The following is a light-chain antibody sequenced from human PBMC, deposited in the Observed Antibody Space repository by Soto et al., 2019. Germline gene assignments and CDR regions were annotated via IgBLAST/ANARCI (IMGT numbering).Light chain of an antibody. J-gene: IGKJ5*01. V-gene: IGKV3-20*01. Sequence: ILLTQSPGTLSLSPGERATLSCRASQSVSSSYLAWYQQKPGQAPRLLLYGASSRATGIPDRFSGSGSGTDLTLTISRLEPEDFAVYYCQQYGSSPGSTFGQGTRLEI. CDR2: GAS. CDR3: QQYGSSPGST. CDR1: QSVSSSY.